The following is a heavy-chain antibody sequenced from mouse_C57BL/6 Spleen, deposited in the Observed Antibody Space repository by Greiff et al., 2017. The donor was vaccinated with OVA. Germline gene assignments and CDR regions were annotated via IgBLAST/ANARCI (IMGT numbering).Heavy chain of an antibody. Sequence: QVQLKQSGPGLVAPSQSLSITCTVSGFSLTSYGVDWVRQSPGKGLEWLGVIWGVGSTNYNSALKSRLSISKDNSKSQVFLKMNSLQTSDTAMYYCASEDSSGYFAYWGQGTLVTVSA. D-gene: IGHD3-2*02. CDR1: GFSLTSYG. CDR3: ASEDSSGYFAY. CDR2: IWGVGST. J-gene: IGHJ3*01. V-gene: IGHV2-6*01.